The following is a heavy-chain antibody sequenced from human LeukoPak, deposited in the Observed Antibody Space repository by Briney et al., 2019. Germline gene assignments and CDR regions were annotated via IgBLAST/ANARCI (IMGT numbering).Heavy chain of an antibody. D-gene: IGHD4-23*01. J-gene: IGHJ4*02. CDR1: GFTVSSNY. CDR3: ARSNYGGKSYYFDY. CDR2: IYSGGST. Sequence: PGGSLRLSCAASGFTVSSNYMSWVRQAPGKGLEWVSVIYSGGSTYYADSVKGRFTISRDNSKNTLYLQMNSLRAEDTAVYYCARSNYGGKSYYFDYWGQGTLVTVSS. V-gene: IGHV3-66*01.